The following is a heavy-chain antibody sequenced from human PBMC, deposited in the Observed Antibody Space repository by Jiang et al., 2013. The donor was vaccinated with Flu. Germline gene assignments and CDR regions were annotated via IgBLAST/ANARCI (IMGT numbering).Heavy chain of an antibody. CDR2: IYPGDSDT. J-gene: IGHJ6*02. CDR1: GYSFTSYW. Sequence: QLVESGAEVKXPGESLKISCKGSGYSFTSYWIGWVRQMPGKGLEWMGIIYPGDSDTRYSPSFQGQVTISADKSISTAYLQWSSLKASDTAMYYCARHGSGVVTRPTYYYGMDVVGPRDHGHRLL. V-gene: IGHV5-51*01. CDR3: ARHGSGVVTRPTYYYGMDV. D-gene: IGHD4-23*01.